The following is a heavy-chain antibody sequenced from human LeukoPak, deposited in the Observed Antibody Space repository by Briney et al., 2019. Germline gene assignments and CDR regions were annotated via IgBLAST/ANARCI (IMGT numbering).Heavy chain of an antibody. Sequence: SGGSLRLSCAASGFTVSSDYMSWVRQAPGKGLEWVSVIYSGGSTYYADSVKGRFTISRDKSKNTVYLQMNSLRFEGTAMYYCARNWFDPWGQGTLVTVSS. J-gene: IGHJ5*02. CDR2: IYSGGST. CDR3: ARNWFDP. CDR1: GFTVSSDY. V-gene: IGHV3-53*05.